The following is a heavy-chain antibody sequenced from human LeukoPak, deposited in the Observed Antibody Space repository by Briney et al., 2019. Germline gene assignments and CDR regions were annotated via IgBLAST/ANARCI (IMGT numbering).Heavy chain of an antibody. CDR1: GGTFSSYA. V-gene: IGHV1-69*04. CDR3: ARDGDGYNPDNYGMDV. Sequence: ASVKVSCKASGGTFSSYAISWVRQAPGQGLEWMGRIIPIFGIANYAQKFQGRVTITADKSTSTAYMELSSLRSEDTAVYYCARDGDGYNPDNYGMDVWGQGTTVTVSS. CDR2: IIPIFGIA. D-gene: IGHD5-24*01. J-gene: IGHJ6*02.